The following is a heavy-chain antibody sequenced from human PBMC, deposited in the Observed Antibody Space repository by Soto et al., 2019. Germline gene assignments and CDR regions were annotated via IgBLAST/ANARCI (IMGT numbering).Heavy chain of an antibody. CDR3: ARGADDYYGSGSYFHDY. J-gene: IGHJ4*02. CDR2: IYHSGST. Sequence: SETLSLTCAVSGGSISSSNWWSWVRQPPGKGLEWIGEIYHSGSTNYNPSLKSRVTISVDKSKNQFSLKLSSVTAADTAVYYCARGADDYYGSGSYFHDYWGQGTLVTSPQ. V-gene: IGHV4-4*02. D-gene: IGHD3-10*01. CDR1: GGSISSSNW.